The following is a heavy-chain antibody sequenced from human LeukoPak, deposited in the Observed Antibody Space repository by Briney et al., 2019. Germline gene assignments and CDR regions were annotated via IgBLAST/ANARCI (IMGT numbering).Heavy chain of an antibody. V-gene: IGHV4-34*03. CDR1: GGSFSGYY. Sequence: SETLSLTCVVYGGSFSGYYCSWIRQPPGKGLEWIGEIDQSGTTNYNPSLKSRVTISVDTSKNQFSLKLSSVTAADTAVYYAVAGYYGRGDYWGQGTLVTVSS. D-gene: IGHD3-9*01. J-gene: IGHJ4*02. CDR2: IDQSGTT. CDR3: VAGYYGRGDY.